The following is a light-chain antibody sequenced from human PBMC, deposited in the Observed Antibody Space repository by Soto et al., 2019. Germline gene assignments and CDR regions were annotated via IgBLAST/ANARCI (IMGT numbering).Light chain of an antibody. CDR3: QQYNNWLMYT. Sequence: EIVMTQSPATLSVAPGERATLSCRASQSVSSNLAWYQQKPGQPPRLLIYDVSTRATGIPARFSGSGSGTEFTLTISSLQSEDFAVYYCQQYNNWLMYTFGQGTKVEIK. CDR1: QSVSSN. CDR2: DVS. J-gene: IGKJ2*01. V-gene: IGKV3-15*01.